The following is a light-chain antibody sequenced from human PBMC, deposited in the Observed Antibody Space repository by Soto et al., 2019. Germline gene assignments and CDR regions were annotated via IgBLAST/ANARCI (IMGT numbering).Light chain of an antibody. CDR2: LGS. CDR1: QSLLHSNGYNY. CDR3: MQALHTPLT. J-gene: IGKJ4*01. V-gene: IGKV2-28*01. Sequence: DIVMSLSPLSLPATQGEPASIXXRSXQSLLHSNGYNYLDWYLQKPGQSPQXXIYLGSNRASGVPDRFSGSGAGTDFTLKISRVEAEDVGVYYCMQALHTPLTFGGGTKVDIK.